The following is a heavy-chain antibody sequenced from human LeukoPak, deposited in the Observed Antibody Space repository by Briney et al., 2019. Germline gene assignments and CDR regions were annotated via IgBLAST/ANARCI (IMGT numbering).Heavy chain of an antibody. D-gene: IGHD1-26*01. CDR2: IYYSGNT. CDR3: ARRGVGATTWDAFDI. Sequence: SETLSLTCTVSGGSISISNYYWGWIRQPPGKGLEWIGNIYYSGNTYYNPSLKSRVTISVDTSRNQFSLKLRSVTAADTAVYYCARRGVGATTWDAFDIWGQGTLVTVSS. CDR1: GGSISISNYY. V-gene: IGHV4-39*07. J-gene: IGHJ3*02.